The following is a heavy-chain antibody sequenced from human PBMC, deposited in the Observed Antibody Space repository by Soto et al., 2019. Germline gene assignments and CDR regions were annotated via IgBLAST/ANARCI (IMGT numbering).Heavy chain of an antibody. CDR1: GGSFASNNW. J-gene: IGHJ4*02. Sequence: PEATLSLTCAVSGGSFASNNWWTWVRQPPGQGLEWIGEIYRTVRTNYNPSLKSRVTISLDKSENQFSLKLTSLTASYTAVYYCASRCPGTGVDYWGQGTLVTVSS. V-gene: IGHV4-4*02. CDR3: ASRCPGTGVDY. D-gene: IGHD2-8*02. CDR2: IYRTVRT.